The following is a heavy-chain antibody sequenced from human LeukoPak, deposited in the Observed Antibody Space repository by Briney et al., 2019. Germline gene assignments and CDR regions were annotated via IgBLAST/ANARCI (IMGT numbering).Heavy chain of an antibody. CDR2: ISWNSGSI. J-gene: IGHJ4*02. D-gene: IGHD3-3*01. Sequence: GRSLRLSCAGSGFIFNNYAMHWVRQPPGKGLEWVSGISWNSGSIDYADSVKGRFTISRDNAKNSLYLQMNSLRAEDTAVYYCASGSLRGYYFDYWGQGTLVTVSS. V-gene: IGHV3-9*01. CDR1: GFIFNNYA. CDR3: ASGSLRGYYFDY.